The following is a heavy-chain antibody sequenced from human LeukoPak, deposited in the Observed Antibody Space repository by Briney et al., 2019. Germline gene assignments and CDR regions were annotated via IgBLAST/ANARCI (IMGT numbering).Heavy chain of an antibody. J-gene: IGHJ4*02. Sequence: ASVKVSCKASGGTFSSYAISWVRQAPGQGLEWMGGIIPIFGTANYAQKFQGRVTITADESTSTAYMELSSLRSEDTAVYYYARESGYCSGGSCYLDDYWGQGTLVTVSS. V-gene: IGHV1-69*13. D-gene: IGHD2-15*01. CDR1: GGTFSSYA. CDR3: ARESGYCSGGSCYLDDY. CDR2: IIPIFGTA.